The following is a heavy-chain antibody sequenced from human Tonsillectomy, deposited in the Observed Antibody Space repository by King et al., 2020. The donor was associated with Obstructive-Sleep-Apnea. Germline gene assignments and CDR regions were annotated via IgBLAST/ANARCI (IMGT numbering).Heavy chain of an antibody. D-gene: IGHD3-16*01. Sequence: VQLVESGGGLVKPGGSLRLSCAASGFTFSNAWMSWVRQAPGKGLEWVGLIKGKADGETTEYAAPVKGRFTISRDDSKSTRDDSKSTLYLQMNSLKTEDTAVYFCTGGRGSQPYYFDYWGQGTLVTVSS. CDR2: IKGKADGETT. J-gene: IGHJ4*02. CDR1: GFTFSNAW. CDR3: TGGRGSQPYYFDY. V-gene: IGHV3-15*01.